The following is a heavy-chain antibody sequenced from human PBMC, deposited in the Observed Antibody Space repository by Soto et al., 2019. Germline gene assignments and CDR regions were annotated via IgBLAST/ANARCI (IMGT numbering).Heavy chain of an antibody. CDR3: ARVRIVAGRTLGHYYYYGMDV. CDR2: INHSGST. D-gene: IGHD1-26*01. Sequence: XTLSLACAVYGGSVSGYEWGWIRQPPGKGLEWIGEINHSGSTNYNPSLKSRVTISVDKSKNQFSLKLSSVTAADTDVYYCARVRIVAGRTLGHYYYYGMDVWGQGTTGTVSS. J-gene: IGHJ6*02. V-gene: IGHV4-34*01. CDR1: GGSVSGYE.